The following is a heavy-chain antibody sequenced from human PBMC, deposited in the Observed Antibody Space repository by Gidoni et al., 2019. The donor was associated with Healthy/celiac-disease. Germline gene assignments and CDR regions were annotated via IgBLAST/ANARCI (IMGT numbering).Heavy chain of an antibody. Sequence: EVQLVESGGGLVQPGGSLRLSCSASGFTFSSYAMHWVRQAPGKGLEYGSAISSNGGSTYYADSVKGRFTISRDNSKNTLYLQMSSLRAEDTAVYYCVKDCLVGATEDFDYWGQGTLVTVSS. CDR2: ISSNGGST. J-gene: IGHJ4*02. V-gene: IGHV3-64D*06. D-gene: IGHD1-26*01. CDR3: VKDCLVGATEDFDY. CDR1: GFTFSSYA.